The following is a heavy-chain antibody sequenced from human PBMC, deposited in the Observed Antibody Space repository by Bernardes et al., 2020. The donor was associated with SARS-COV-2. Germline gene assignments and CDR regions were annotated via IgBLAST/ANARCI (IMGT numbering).Heavy chain of an antibody. CDR3: ATVMSGYCTSSTCFKYGMDV. D-gene: IGHD2-2*01. J-gene: IGHJ6*02. V-gene: IGHV5-51*01. CDR2: IYPGDSDT. Sequence: GESLKISCKGSGYSFTRHWIGWVRQMPGKGLEWMGVIYPGDSDTTYSPSFQGQVTFSVDRSISTAYLQWSSLKASDTAMYYCATVMSGYCTSSTCFKYGMDVWGQGTTVTVSS. CDR1: GYSFTRHW.